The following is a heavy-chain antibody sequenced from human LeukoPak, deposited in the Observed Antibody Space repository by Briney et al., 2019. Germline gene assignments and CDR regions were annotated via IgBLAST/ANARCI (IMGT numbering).Heavy chain of an antibody. J-gene: IGHJ6*03. CDR1: GFTVSSNY. CDR3: ARERVGQQLGDYYYYMDV. V-gene: IGHV3-53*01. CDR2: IYSGGST. D-gene: IGHD6-13*01. Sequence: PGGSLTLSCAASGFTVSSNYMSWVRQAPGHGLEWVSVIYSGGSTYYADSVKGRFAISRDNSKNTLYLQMNSLRAEDTAVYYCARERVGQQLGDYYYYMDVWGKGTTVTISS.